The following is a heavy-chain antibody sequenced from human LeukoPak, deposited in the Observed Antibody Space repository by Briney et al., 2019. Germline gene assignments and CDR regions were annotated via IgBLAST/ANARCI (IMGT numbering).Heavy chain of an antibody. CDR2: INHSGRT. CDR3: ASGPTFYYDSSGYSHFDN. J-gene: IGHJ4*02. D-gene: IGHD3-22*01. Sequence: SETLSLTCAVYGGSFSGYYWSWIRQPPGKGLEWIGEINHSGRTYYNPSLESRVTISVDTSKNQFTLKLSSVTAADTAVYSCASGPTFYYDSSGYSHFDNWGQGTLVTVSS. CDR1: GGSFSGYY. V-gene: IGHV4-34*01.